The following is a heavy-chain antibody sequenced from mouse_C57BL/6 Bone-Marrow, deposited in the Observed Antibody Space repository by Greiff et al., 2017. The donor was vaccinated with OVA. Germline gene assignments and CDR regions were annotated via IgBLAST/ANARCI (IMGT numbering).Heavy chain of an antibody. CDR1: GYTFTDYY. Sequence: QVQLKQSGAELVRPGASVKLSCKASGYTFTDYYINWVKQRPGQGLEWIARIYPGSGNTYYNEKFKGKATLTAEKSSSTAYMQLSSLTSEDSAVYFCASPITTVTEGVFDYWGQGTTLTVSS. D-gene: IGHD1-1*01. CDR2: IYPGSGNT. CDR3: ASPITTVTEGVFDY. J-gene: IGHJ2*01. V-gene: IGHV1-76*01.